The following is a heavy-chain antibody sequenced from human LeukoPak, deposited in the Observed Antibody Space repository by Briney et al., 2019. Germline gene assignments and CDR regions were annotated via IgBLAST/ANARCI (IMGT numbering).Heavy chain of an antibody. V-gene: IGHV3-11*04. J-gene: IGHJ4*02. CDR3: ARVRGSYSIDY. CDR2: ISSSGSTI. D-gene: IGHD1-26*01. CDR1: GFTFSDYY. Sequence: GGSLRLSCAAPGFTFSDYYMSWIRQAPGMRLEWISYISSSGSTIHYADSVKGRFTISRDNAKNSLYLQMNSLRAKDTAVYYCARVRGSYSIDYWGQGTLVTVSS.